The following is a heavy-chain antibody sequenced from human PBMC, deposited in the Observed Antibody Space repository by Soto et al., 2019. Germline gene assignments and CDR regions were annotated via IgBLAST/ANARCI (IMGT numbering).Heavy chain of an antibody. CDR2: LWYDESNK. D-gene: IGHD3-22*01. Sequence: PGGSLRLSCAASGFTFSRYGMHWVRQAPGKGLEWVAALWYDESNKYYVDSVRGRFTISRDNSKSTLYLQMNSLRVEDTAVYYCAKHSYSDGRGCPDYWGQGTLVTVSS. CDR3: AKHSYSDGRGCPDY. CDR1: GFTFSRYG. J-gene: IGHJ4*02. V-gene: IGHV3-30*02.